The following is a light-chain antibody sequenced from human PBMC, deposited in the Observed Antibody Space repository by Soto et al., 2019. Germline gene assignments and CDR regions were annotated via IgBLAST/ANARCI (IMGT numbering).Light chain of an antibody. Sequence: QSVLTQPPSASGSPGQSITISCTGTSRDVGGYNYVSWYHQHPGNAPKLIIYDVNKRPSGVPDRFSGSKSGNTASLTVSGLQAEDEGDYYCSSYTGSSNLVFGGGTQLTVL. CDR1: SRDVGGYNY. CDR2: DVN. V-gene: IGLV2-8*01. CDR3: SSYTGSSNLV. J-gene: IGLJ3*02.